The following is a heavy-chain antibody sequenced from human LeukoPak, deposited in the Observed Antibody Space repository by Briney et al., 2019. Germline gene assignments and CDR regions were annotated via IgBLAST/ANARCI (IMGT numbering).Heavy chain of an antibody. CDR2: ISSNSSYI. CDR3: ARTGYGYNYFDY. J-gene: IGHJ4*02. V-gene: IGHV3-21*01. Sequence: PGGTLRLSCAASGFTFSRYGMNWVRQAPGKGLEWVSSISSNSSYIYYADSVKGRFTISRDNAKNSLYLQMNSLRAEDTAVYFCARTGYGYNYFDYWGQGNLVTVSS. CDR1: GFTFSRYG. D-gene: IGHD3-16*01.